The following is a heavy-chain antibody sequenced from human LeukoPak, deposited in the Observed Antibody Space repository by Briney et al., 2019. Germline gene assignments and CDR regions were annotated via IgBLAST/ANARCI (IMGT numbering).Heavy chain of an antibody. D-gene: IGHD1-14*01. CDR3: ARAEDSGWFDP. CDR1: GDSISSYY. CDR2: IYYSGST. V-gene: IGHV4-59*01. Sequence: SSETLSLTCTVSGDSISSYYWSWIRQPPGKGLEWIGYIYYSGSTNYNPSLKSRVTISVDTSKNQFSLKLSSVTAADTAVYYCARAEDSGWFDPWGQGTLVTVSS. J-gene: IGHJ5*02.